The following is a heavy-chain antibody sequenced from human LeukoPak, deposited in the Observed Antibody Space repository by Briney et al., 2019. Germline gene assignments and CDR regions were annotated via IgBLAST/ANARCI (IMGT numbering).Heavy chain of an antibody. J-gene: IGHJ4*02. CDR3: AKYKSGSLTYFDY. D-gene: IGHD1-26*01. CDR2: ISGSGGST. Sequence: GGSLRLSCAASGFTFSSYAMSWARQAPGKGLEWVSAISGSGGSTYYADSVKGRFTISRDNSKNTLYLQMNSLRAEDTAVYYCAKYKSGSLTYFDYWGQGILVTVSS. V-gene: IGHV3-23*01. CDR1: GFTFSSYA.